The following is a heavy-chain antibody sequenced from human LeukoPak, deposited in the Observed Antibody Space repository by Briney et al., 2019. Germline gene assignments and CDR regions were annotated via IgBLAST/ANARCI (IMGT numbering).Heavy chain of an antibody. D-gene: IGHD6-19*01. CDR3: AKDRGYVSASSGFDY. CDR2: ISWNSGSI. J-gene: IGHJ4*02. Sequence: GRSLRLSCVGSGFSLDDYAMHWVRQAPGKGLEWVSGISWNSGSIGYADSVKGRFTISRDNAKNSLYLQMNSLRAEDMALYYCAKDRGYVSASSGFDYWGQGTLVTVSS. CDR1: GFSLDDYA. V-gene: IGHV3-9*03.